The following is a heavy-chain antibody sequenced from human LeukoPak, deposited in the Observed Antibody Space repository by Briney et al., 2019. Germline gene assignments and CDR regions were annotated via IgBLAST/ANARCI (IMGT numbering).Heavy chain of an antibody. D-gene: IGHD5-18*01. J-gene: IGHJ4*02. CDR1: GFTFSSYA. Sequence: GGSLRLSCVASGFTFSSYAMSWVRQAPGKGLEWVSAISGSGGSTYYADSVKGRFTISRDNSKNTLYLQMNSLRAEDTAVYYCASLYSYGLFDYWGQGTLVTVSS. V-gene: IGHV3-23*01. CDR2: ISGSGGST. CDR3: ASLYSYGLFDY.